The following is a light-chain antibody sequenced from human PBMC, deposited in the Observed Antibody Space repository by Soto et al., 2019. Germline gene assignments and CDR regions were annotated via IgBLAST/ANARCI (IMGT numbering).Light chain of an antibody. CDR3: QQYETLPPT. V-gene: IGKV1-33*01. Sequence: DTQMTQSPSSLSASVGDRVTITCQASQDFYNYLNWYQQKPGKAPKLLIYGASNLQTGVPSRFTGSGSGKDFTFTISSLQSEDIATYYCQQYETLPPTFGGGTKVEIK. J-gene: IGKJ4*01. CDR1: QDFYNY. CDR2: GAS.